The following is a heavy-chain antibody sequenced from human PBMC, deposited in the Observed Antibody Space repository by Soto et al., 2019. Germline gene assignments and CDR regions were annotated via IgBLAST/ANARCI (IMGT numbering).Heavy chain of an antibody. D-gene: IGHD3-10*01. CDR2: INANGGGI. J-gene: IGHJ4*02. V-gene: IGHV3-23*01. Sequence: EVQLLESGGGLVQPGGSLRLSCAASEFTFSSYAMSWVRQAPGKGLEWVSAINANGGGITYADSVRGRFIISRDNSKNTLHLQMNSLRAEDTAVYYCALRKTGSFFDYWGQGTLVTVSS. CDR1: EFTFSSYA. CDR3: ALRKTGSFFDY.